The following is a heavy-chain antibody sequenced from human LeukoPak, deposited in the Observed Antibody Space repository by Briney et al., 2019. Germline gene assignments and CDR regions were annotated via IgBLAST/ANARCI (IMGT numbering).Heavy chain of an antibody. J-gene: IGHJ3*02. D-gene: IGHD6-19*01. CDR1: GYTFTSYG. CDR2: ISAYNGNT. Sequence: GSSVKVSCKASGYTFTSYGISLVRQDPGQGLEWMGWISAYNGNTNYAQKLQGRVTMTTDTSTSTAYMELRSLRSDDTAVYYCARLGSSGWYRARDAFDIWGQGTMVTVSS. CDR3: ARLGSSGWYRARDAFDI. V-gene: IGHV1-18*01.